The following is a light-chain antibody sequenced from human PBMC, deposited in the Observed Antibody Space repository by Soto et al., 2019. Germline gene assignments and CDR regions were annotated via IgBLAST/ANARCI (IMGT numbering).Light chain of an antibody. CDR1: QSVSTN. CDR3: QQYENWPWT. CDR2: AAS. J-gene: IGKJ1*01. Sequence: EIVMTQSPGTLSLSPGERATLSCRASQSVSTNLAWYQHKPGQAPRLLIYAASTRATGVPARFSGSGSGTEFTLTISSLQSEDVAAYYCQQYENWPWTFGQGTKVDIK. V-gene: IGKV3-15*01.